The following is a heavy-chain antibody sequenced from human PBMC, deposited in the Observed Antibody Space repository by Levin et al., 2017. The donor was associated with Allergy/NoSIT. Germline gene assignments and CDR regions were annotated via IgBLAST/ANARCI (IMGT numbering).Heavy chain of an antibody. Sequence: GESLKISCAASGFIFRDYSMNWVRQSPGKGLEWVSYISSSSSAIYYADSVKGRVTISRDNAKNSLSLQMNSLRDEDTAVYYCARTELSLGGTSPGMDLWGPGTTVSVSS. CDR3: ARTELSLGGTSPGMDL. CDR1: GFIFRDYS. D-gene: IGHD3-16*01. V-gene: IGHV3-48*02. CDR2: ISSSSSAI. J-gene: IGHJ6*02.